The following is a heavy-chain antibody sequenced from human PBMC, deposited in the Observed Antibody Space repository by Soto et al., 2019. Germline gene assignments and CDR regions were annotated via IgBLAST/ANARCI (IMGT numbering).Heavy chain of an antibody. CDR3: ARSRGSSWRYVYFDY. V-gene: IGHV4-4*07. Sequence: QVQLQESGPGLVKPSETLSLTCTVSGGSISSYYWSWIRQPAGKGLEWIGRIYTSGSTNYNPSLKSRVTMSVDTSKNQCSLTLSSVTAADTAVYYCARSRGSSWRYVYFDYWGQGTLVTVSS. CDR1: GGSISSYY. J-gene: IGHJ4*02. D-gene: IGHD6-13*01. CDR2: IYTSGST.